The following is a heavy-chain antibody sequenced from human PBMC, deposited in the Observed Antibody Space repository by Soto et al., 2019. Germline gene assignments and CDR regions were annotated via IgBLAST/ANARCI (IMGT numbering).Heavy chain of an antibody. CDR2: IYWDDDK. D-gene: IGHD3-10*02. CDR1: GLSLSTSGEA. Sequence: QITLKESGPTLVKPTQTLTLTCTFSGLSLSTSGEAVGWIRQPPGKALEWLALIYWDDDKRYNPTLKTRLTITKDTSNNQVVLTLTHMDPVDTATYYCAHYVSTSPAGWFDPWGQGILVTVSS. V-gene: IGHV2-5*02. J-gene: IGHJ5*02. CDR3: AHYVSTSPAGWFDP.